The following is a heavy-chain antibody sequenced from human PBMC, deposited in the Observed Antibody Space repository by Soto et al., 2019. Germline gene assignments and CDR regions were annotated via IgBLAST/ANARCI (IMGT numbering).Heavy chain of an antibody. Sequence: LESGGGLAQPGGSLRLSCAASGLTFSTYAMSGVRQAPGKGREWVSGISAGGGNTFYADSVRGRFTISRDNSKNTLDLQMSSLRAEDAALYFCVKHSEYQLLSWFDPWGQGTLVTVSS. J-gene: IGHJ5*02. CDR1: GLTFSTYA. CDR2: ISAGGGNT. D-gene: IGHD2-2*01. CDR3: VKHSEYQLLSWFDP. V-gene: IGHV3-23*01.